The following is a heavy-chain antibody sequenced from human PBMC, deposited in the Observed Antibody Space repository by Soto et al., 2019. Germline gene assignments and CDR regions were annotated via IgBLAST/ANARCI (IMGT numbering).Heavy chain of an antibody. CDR3: ANSLLWFGELPPGYFDY. CDR1: GFSLSSSGVG. Sequence: QITLKESGPTLVKPTQTLTLTCTFSGFSLSSSGVGVGWIRQPPGKALEWLALIYWDDDERYSPSLKNRLTITRDTSKNQVVLTMTNMDPVDTATYSCANSLLWFGELPPGYFDYWGQGTLVTVSS. CDR2: IYWDDDE. J-gene: IGHJ4*02. V-gene: IGHV2-5*02. D-gene: IGHD3-10*01.